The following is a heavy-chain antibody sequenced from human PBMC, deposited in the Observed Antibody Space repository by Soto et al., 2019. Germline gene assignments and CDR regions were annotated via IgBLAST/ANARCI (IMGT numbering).Heavy chain of an antibody. D-gene: IGHD3-9*01. CDR1: RFSLSTYW. Sequence: VQLVESGGGLVQPGGSLRLSCEASRFSLSTYWFTWVRQAQGRGRMWVSRINSDGGIINYADSVKGRFTISRDNAKNTLYLQMNSLRTDDTAVYYCARDLGKYDRHYFDNWGQGTLVTVSS. V-gene: IGHV3-74*01. J-gene: IGHJ4*02. CDR2: INSDGGII. CDR3: ARDLGKYDRHYFDN.